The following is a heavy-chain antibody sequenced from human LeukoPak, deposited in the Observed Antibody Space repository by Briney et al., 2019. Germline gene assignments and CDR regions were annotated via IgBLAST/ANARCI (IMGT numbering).Heavy chain of an antibody. CDR1: GYSISSGYY. J-gene: IGHJ4*02. Sequence: PSETLSLTCAVSGYSISSGYYRGWIRQPPGKGLEWIGSIYHSGSTYYNPPLKSRVTISVDTSKNQFSLKLSSVTAADTAVYYCARRSGWFFDYWGQGTLVTVSS. CDR3: ARRSGWFFDY. CDR2: IYHSGST. V-gene: IGHV4-38-2*01. D-gene: IGHD6-19*01.